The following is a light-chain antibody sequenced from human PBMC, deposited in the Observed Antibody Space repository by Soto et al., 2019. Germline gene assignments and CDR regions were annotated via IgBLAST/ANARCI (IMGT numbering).Light chain of an antibody. CDR1: QGVGSN. J-gene: IGKJ2*01. CDR2: AAS. V-gene: IGKV3-15*01. CDR3: QQYNNWPLYT. Sequence: EIVMTQSPGTLSVSPGERATLSCRASQGVGSNLAWYQQRPGQAPRLLIYAASTRATDIPARFTGRGSGTEFTLTISSLQSADFAVYFCQQYNNWPLYTFGQGTKLEI.